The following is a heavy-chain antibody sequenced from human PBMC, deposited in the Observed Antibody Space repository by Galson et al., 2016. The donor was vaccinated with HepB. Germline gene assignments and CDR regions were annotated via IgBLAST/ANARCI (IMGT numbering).Heavy chain of an antibody. D-gene: IGHD1-26*01. V-gene: IGHV3-53*01. CDR3: ARDGESGSYDA. CDR2: LYSSGCT. CDR1: GFTISSNY. Sequence: SLRLSCAASGFTISSNYMSWVRQTPGKGLEWISVLYSSGCTYYAESVRGRFTISRDNSKNTRYLQMDSLRVNDTAMYYCARDGESGSYDAWGQGTLVTVSS. J-gene: IGHJ5*02.